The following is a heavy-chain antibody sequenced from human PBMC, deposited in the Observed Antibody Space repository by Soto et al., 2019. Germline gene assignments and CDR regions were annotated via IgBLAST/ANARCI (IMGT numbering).Heavy chain of an antibody. J-gene: IGHJ4*02. CDR2: IYWDDDK. D-gene: IGHD3-3*01. V-gene: IGHV2-5*02. CDR1: GFSLTTSGVG. Sequence: QITLNESGPTQVKPRQTLTLTCTFSGFSLTTSGVGVGWIRQSPGKAPEWLALIYWDDDKRYSPSLKSRPTITKDTSKNQVVLTMADLDPADTATYYCAHRVLRTVFGLVTTTAIYFDFWGQGTTVAVAS. CDR3: AHRVLRTVFGLVTTTAIYFDF.